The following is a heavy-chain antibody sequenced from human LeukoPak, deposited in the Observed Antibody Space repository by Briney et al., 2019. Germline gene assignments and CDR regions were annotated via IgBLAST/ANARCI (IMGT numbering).Heavy chain of an antibody. CDR2: IYHTGST. J-gene: IGHJ4*02. Sequence: SETLSLTCTISGGSVSDYYWSWIRQSPGKGLEWIGYIYHTGSTSYSPSLKSRVTISADTSQNQFSLKLSSVTAADTAVYYCASRKLGNDYWGQGTLVTVS. CDR3: ASRKLGNDY. V-gene: IGHV4-59*02. CDR1: GGSVSDYY. D-gene: IGHD7-27*01.